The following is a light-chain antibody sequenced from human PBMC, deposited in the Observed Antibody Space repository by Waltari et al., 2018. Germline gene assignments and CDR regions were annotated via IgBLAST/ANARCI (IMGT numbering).Light chain of an antibody. CDR3: QSTDSSGTSVV. J-gene: IGLJ2*01. Sequence: SYELTQPPSVSVSPGQTARITCSGDALPNQYAYWYQQKPGQAPVVVIYKDSERPSGIPERFSGSTSGTTVTLAISGVQAEDEADYYCQSTDSSGTSVVFVGGTKLTVL. V-gene: IGLV3-25*03. CDR2: KDS. CDR1: ALPNQY.